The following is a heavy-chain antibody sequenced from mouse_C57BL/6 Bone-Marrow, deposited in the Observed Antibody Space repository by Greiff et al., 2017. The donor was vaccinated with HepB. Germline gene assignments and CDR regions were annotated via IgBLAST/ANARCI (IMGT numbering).Heavy chain of an antibody. V-gene: IGHV3-6*01. Sequence: DVKLVESGPGLVKPSQSLSLTCSVTGYSITSGYYWNWIRQFPGNKLEWMGYISYDGSNNYNPSLKNRISITRDTSKNQFFLKLNSVTTEDTATYYCARGEYDYGRDYWGQGTTLTVSS. CDR2: ISYDGSN. CDR3: ARGEYDYGRDY. D-gene: IGHD2-4*01. CDR1: GYSITSGYY. J-gene: IGHJ2*01.